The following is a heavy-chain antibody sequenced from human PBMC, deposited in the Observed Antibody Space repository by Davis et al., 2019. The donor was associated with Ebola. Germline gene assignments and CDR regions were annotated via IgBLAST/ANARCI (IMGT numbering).Heavy chain of an antibody. CDR3: ARDRGKWLIYYYYGMDI. V-gene: IGHV3-7*01. J-gene: IGHJ6*02. CDR2: IKQDGSEK. D-gene: IGHD5-24*01. CDR1: GFTFSSYW. Sequence: GESLKISCAASGFTFSSYWMSWVRQAPGKGPEWVANIKQDGSEKYYVDSVKGRFTISRDNSKNSLYLQMNSLRAEDTAVYYCARDRGKWLIYYYYGMDIWGQGTTVTVSS.